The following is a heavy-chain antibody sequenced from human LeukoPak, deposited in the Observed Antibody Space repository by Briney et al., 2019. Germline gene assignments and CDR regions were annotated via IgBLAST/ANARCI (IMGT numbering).Heavy chain of an antibody. Sequence: PSETLSLTCTVSGGSISSSSYYWGWIRQPPGKGLEWIGSIYYSGSTYYNPSLKSRVTISVDTSKNQFSLKLSSVTAADTAVYYCARRRLVVGGPADYWGQGTLVTVSS. D-gene: IGHD1-26*01. V-gene: IGHV4-39*01. CDR3: ARRRLVVGGPADY. CDR1: GGSISSSSYY. CDR2: IYYSGST. J-gene: IGHJ4*02.